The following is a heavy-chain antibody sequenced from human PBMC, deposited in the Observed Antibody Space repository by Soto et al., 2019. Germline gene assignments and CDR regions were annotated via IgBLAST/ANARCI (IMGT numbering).Heavy chain of an antibody. V-gene: IGHV1-3*01. CDR2: INAGNGNT. Sequence: ASVKISCKASGYTFTSYAMHWVRQAPGQRLEWMGWINAGNGNTEYSQKFQGRVTITRDTSASTAYMELSSLRSEDTAVYYCAREAWNLVPSPWIFIDYWGQGTLVTVSS. J-gene: IGHJ4*02. CDR1: GYTFTSYA. CDR3: AREAWNLVPSPWIFIDY. D-gene: IGHD1-7*01.